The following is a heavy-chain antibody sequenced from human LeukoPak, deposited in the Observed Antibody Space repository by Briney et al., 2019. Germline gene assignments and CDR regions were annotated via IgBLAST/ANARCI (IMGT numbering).Heavy chain of an antibody. CDR3: ARGYYYDNSGLFDY. V-gene: IGHV3-20*04. J-gene: IGHJ4*02. CDR1: GFTFSNYW. Sequence: PGGSLRLSCAASGFTFSNYWMHWVRQAPGKGLEWVSGINWNGGSTGYADSVKGRFTISRDNAKNSLYLQMNSLRAEDTALYYCARGYYYDNSGLFDYWGQGTLVTVSS. D-gene: IGHD3-22*01. CDR2: INWNGGST.